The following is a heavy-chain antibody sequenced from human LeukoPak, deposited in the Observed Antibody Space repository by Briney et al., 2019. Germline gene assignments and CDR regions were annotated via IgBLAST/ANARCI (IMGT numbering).Heavy chain of an antibody. CDR2: INPNSGGT. CDR1: GDTFTGYY. J-gene: IGHJ3*02. Sequence: ASVKVSCKASGDTFTGYYMHWVRQAPGQGLEWMGWINPNSGGTNYAQKFQGRVTMTRDTSISTAYMELSRLRSDDTAVYYCARGGSSEEVGDAFDIWGQGTMVTVSS. V-gene: IGHV1-2*02. D-gene: IGHD6-6*01. CDR3: ARGGSSEEVGDAFDI.